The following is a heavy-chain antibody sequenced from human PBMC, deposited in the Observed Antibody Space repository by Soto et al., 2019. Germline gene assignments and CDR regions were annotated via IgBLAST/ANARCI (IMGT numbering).Heavy chain of an antibody. CDR3: ARVLMVYAEPKLYYYYYYMDV. V-gene: IGHV4-31*03. Sequence: SETLSLTCTVSGGSISSGGYYWSWIRQHPGKGLEWIGYIYYSGSTYYNPSLKSRVTISVDTSKNQFSLKLSSVTAADTAVYYCARVLMVYAEPKLYYYYYYMDVWGKGTTVTVSS. CDR1: GGSISSGGYY. J-gene: IGHJ6*03. D-gene: IGHD2-8*01. CDR2: IYYSGST.